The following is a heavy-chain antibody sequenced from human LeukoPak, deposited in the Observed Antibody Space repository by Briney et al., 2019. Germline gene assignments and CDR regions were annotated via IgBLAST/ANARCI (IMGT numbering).Heavy chain of an antibody. CDR3: AKRGPGPVAGSYDF. CDR1: GFTFSDYA. Sequence: GGSLRLSCVGSGFTFSDYAMNWVRQTPGKGLEWISAIGARGDIFYVDSVKGRFTISRDNSNNAAHLQMNSLSPEDTAIYYCAKRGPGPVAGSYDFWGQGTLVTVSS. V-gene: IGHV3-23*01. D-gene: IGHD6-19*01. CDR2: IGARGDI. J-gene: IGHJ4*02.